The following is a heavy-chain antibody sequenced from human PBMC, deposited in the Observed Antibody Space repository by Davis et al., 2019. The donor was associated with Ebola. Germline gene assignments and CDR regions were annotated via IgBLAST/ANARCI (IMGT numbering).Heavy chain of an antibody. CDR3: ARERFYYDSSGQYFGVGDNMEA. D-gene: IGHD3-22*01. V-gene: IGHV3-7*01. Sequence: PGGSLRLSCAASGFTFYRYEMNWVRQAPGRGLEWVANIKDDGTEKYYVDSVKGRFAVSRDNTKNSLFLQMNRLRAEDTAVYFCARERFYYDSSGQYFGVGDNMEAWGQGTTVTVSS. CDR2: IKDDGTEK. CDR1: GFTFYRYE. J-gene: IGHJ6*02.